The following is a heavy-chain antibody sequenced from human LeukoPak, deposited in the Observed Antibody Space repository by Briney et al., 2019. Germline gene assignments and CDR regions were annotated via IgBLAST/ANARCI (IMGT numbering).Heavy chain of an antibody. Sequence: GGSLRLSCVASGFTFRNYAMSWVRQAPGKGLEWVSGLNIGGGGTDYADSVKGRVTISSDNSRNTVYLEMNSLRDEDTAVNYCAKASGSSGHSFGYGMDVWGQGTTVTVSS. CDR1: GFTFRNYA. V-gene: IGHV3-23*01. CDR2: LNIGGGGT. CDR3: AKASGSSGHSFGYGMDV. J-gene: IGHJ6*02. D-gene: IGHD6-19*01.